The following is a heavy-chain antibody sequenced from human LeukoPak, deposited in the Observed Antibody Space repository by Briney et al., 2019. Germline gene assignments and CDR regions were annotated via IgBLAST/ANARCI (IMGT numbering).Heavy chain of an antibody. D-gene: IGHD1-26*01. V-gene: IGHV1-2*02. CDR3: ARGRWELRYAFDI. CDR2: INPNSGGT. J-gene: IGHJ3*02. Sequence: ASVKVSCKASGYTFTGYYMHWVRQAPGQGLEWMGWINPNSGGTNYAQKFQGRVTMTRDTSISTAYMELSSLRSEDTAVYYCARGRWELRYAFDIWGQGTMVTVSS. CDR1: GYTFTGYY.